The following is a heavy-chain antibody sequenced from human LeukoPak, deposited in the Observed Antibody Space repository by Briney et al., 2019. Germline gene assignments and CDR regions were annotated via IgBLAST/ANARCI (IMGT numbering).Heavy chain of an antibody. CDR1: GGSLSGYY. CDR3: ARETKYCSGGSCYSDGLDI. CDR2: IFYSGTT. J-gene: IGHJ3*02. V-gene: IGHV4-59*12. Sequence: PSGTLSLTCTVSGGSLSGYYWSWIRQPPGKGLEWIGYIFYSGTTNYNPSLQSRLTISVDTSKSQFSLKLSSVTAADTAVYYCARETKYCSGGSCYSDGLDIWGQGTMVTVSS. D-gene: IGHD2-15*01.